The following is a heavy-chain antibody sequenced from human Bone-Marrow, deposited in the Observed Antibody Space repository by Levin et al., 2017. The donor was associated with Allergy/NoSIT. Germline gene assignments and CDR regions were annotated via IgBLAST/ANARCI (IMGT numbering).Heavy chain of an antibody. CDR1: GFTFSSYA. V-gene: IGHV3-64D*06. D-gene: IGHD3-22*01. CDR2: ISSDGANT. CDR3: VRRTDNSGNYLYFDL. Sequence: GGSLRLSCSASGFTFSSYAMHWVRQAPGKALEYVSSISSDGANTYHADSVKGRSTISRDNSKDTLYLQVNSLRPEDTAVYYCVRRTDNSGNYLYFDLWGRGTVVIVSS. J-gene: IGHJ2*01.